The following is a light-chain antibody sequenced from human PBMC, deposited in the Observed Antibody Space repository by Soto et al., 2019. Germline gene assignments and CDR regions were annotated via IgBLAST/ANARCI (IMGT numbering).Light chain of an antibody. CDR1: QSVSRY. CDR2: NAS. V-gene: IGKV3-11*01. CDR3: QQLSNWPRLT. J-gene: IGKJ1*01. Sequence: EIVMTQSPATLSLSPVERATLSCRASQSVSRYLAWYQQKPGQAPRLLIYNASNRATGIPARFSGSGSGTDFTLTISSLEPEDFAVYYCQQLSNWPRLTFVQGTKVEIK.